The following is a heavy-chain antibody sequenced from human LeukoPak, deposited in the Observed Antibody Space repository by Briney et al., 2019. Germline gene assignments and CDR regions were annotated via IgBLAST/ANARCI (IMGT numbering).Heavy chain of an antibody. Sequence: SETLSLTCTVSGGSISSYNWSWIRQPPGKGLEWIGYIYYSGSTNYNPSLKSRVTISVDTSKNQFSPKLSSVTAADTAVYYCAREVSSSWYYFDYWGQGTLVTVSS. CDR2: IYYSGST. CDR1: GGSISSYN. V-gene: IGHV4-59*01. J-gene: IGHJ4*02. D-gene: IGHD6-13*01. CDR3: AREVSSSWYYFDY.